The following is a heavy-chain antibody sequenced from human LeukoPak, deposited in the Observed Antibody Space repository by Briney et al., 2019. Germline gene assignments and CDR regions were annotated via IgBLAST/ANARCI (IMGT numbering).Heavy chain of an antibody. Sequence: GGSLRLSCAASGFTFSSYAMSWGRQAPGKGLGWGSAISGSGGSTYYADSVKGRFTISRDNSKNTLYLQMNSLRAEDTAVYYCAKSSMVRGYFDYWGQGTLVTVSS. CDR3: AKSSMVRGYFDY. CDR1: GFTFSSYA. CDR2: ISGSGGST. J-gene: IGHJ4*02. V-gene: IGHV3-23*01. D-gene: IGHD3-10*01.